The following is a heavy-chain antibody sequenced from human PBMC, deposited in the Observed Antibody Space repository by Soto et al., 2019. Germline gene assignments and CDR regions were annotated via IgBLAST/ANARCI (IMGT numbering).Heavy chain of an antibody. V-gene: IGHV4-59*01. CDR3: ARTGSGGTWFAP. CDR1: GGSLNYYY. D-gene: IGHD3-10*01. CDR2: IYYIGTT. Sequence: SETMSLTWTVSGGSLNYYYWSWIRQSPGKGLEWIGYIYYIGTTKYNPSLTSRVTISVDTSKNQFSLKLRSLTAADTAVYYCARTGSGGTWFAPWGQGTLVTVSS. J-gene: IGHJ5*02.